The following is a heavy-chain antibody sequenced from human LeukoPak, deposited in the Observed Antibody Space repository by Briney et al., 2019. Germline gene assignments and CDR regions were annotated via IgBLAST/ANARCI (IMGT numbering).Heavy chain of an antibody. J-gene: IGHJ5*02. CDR3: ARLRDNWFDP. CDR2: IYTSGST. CDR1: GGPISSGSYY. V-gene: IGHV4-61*02. Sequence: SETLSLTCTVSGGPISSGSYYWSWIRQPAGKGLEWIGRIYTSGSTNYNPSLKSRVTISVDTSKNQFSLKLSSVTAADTAVYYCARLRDNWFDPWGQGTLVTVSS.